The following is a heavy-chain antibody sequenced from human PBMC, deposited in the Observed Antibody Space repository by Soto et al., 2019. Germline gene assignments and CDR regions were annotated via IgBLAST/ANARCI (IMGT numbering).Heavy chain of an antibody. CDR1: GGSISSYY. CDR3: ASGWYQPIYYYYYGMDV. V-gene: IGHV4-59*01. Sequence: PSETLSLTCTVSGGSISSYYWSWIRQPPGKGLEWIGYIYYSGSTNYNPSLKSRVTISVDTSKNQFSLKLSSVTAADTAVYYCASGWYQPIYYYYYGMDVWGQGTTVTVS. D-gene: IGHD2-2*01. CDR2: IYYSGST. J-gene: IGHJ6*02.